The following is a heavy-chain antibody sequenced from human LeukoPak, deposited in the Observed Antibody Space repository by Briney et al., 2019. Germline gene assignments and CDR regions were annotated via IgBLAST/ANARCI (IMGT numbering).Heavy chain of an antibody. Sequence: GRSLRLSCAASGFTFSSYGMHWVRQAPGQGLEWVAVISFDGRHQYYADSVKGRFTISRDNSKNTLSLQMNSLRAEDTAVYYCAKARGFCSGGSCYNPFDPWGQGTLVTVSS. CDR2: ISFDGRHQ. D-gene: IGHD2-15*01. V-gene: IGHV3-30*18. J-gene: IGHJ5*02. CDR3: AKARGFCSGGSCYNPFDP. CDR1: GFTFSSYG.